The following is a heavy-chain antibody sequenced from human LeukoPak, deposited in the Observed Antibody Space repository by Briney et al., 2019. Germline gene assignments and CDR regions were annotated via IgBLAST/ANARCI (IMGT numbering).Heavy chain of an antibody. Sequence: ASVKVSCKASGGTFITYTINWVRRAPGQGLEWMGGIIPIFGTANYAQKFQGRVTVTTDDSTSTAFMELSSLRSEDTAVYYCATYMLRDNWNVHTFDSWGQGTLVTVPS. D-gene: IGHD1-1*01. CDR3: ATYMLRDNWNVHTFDS. CDR2: IIPIFGTA. V-gene: IGHV1-69*05. CDR1: GGTFITYT. J-gene: IGHJ4*02.